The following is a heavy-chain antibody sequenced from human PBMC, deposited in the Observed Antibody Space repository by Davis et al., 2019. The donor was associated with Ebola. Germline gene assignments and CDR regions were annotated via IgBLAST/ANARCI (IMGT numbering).Heavy chain of an antibody. CDR3: ARSETRLGYCSGGSCYSGQNWFDP. D-gene: IGHD2-15*01. Sequence: SVTVSCLASLCTFTRYYMHWVRQAPGHGLEWMGLINPSGGSTRYAQKFQGRVTMTRDTSTSTVYMELSSLRSEDTAVYYCARSETRLGYCSGGSCYSGQNWFDPWCQGTLVTVSS. CDR2: INPSGGST. J-gene: IGHJ5*02. CDR1: LCTFTRYY. V-gene: IGHV1-46*01.